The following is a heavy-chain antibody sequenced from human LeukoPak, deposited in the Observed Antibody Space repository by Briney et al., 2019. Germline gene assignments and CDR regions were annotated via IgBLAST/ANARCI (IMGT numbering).Heavy chain of an antibody. D-gene: IGHD5-18*01. CDR3: AREGDTWSFDY. CDR1: GNTFSRSA. CDR2: IIPIFGTA. J-gene: IGHJ4*02. V-gene: IGHV1-69*01. Sequence: SVKVSCKASGNTFSRSAITWVRQAPGQGLEWMGGIIPIFGTANYAQKFQGRVTITADESTSTAYMELSSLRSEDTAVYYCAREGDTWSFDYWGQGTLVTVSS.